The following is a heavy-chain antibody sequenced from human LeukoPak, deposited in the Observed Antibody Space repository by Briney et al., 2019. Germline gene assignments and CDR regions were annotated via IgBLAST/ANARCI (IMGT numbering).Heavy chain of an antibody. CDR1: GGSISSYY. CDR3: ARLVATSIYYGMDV. J-gene: IGHJ6*02. D-gene: IGHD5-12*01. V-gene: IGHV4-59*08. CDR2: IYYSGST. Sequence: SETLSLTCTVSGGSISSYYWSWIRQPPGKGLEWIGYIYYSGSTNYNPSLKSRVTISVDTPKNQFSLKLSSVTAADTAVYYCARLVATSIYYGMDVWGQGTTVTVSS.